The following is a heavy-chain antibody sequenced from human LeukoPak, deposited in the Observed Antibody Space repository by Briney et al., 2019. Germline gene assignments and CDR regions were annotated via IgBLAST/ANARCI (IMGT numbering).Heavy chain of an antibody. CDR2: IKQDGSEK. CDR3: ATSYDMGWLIGY. D-gene: IGHD3/OR15-3a*01. Sequence: GGSLRLSCAASGFTFGDTWMNWVRQVPGQGLEWVANIKQDGSEKFYVASVKGRFTISRDNGKSSLYLQMNSLRAEDAALYYCATSYDMGWLIGYWGQGTLVTASS. J-gene: IGHJ4*02. CDR1: GFTFGDTW. V-gene: IGHV3-7*03.